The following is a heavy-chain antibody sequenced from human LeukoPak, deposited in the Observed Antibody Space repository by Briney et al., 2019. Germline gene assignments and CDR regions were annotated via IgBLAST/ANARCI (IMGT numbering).Heavy chain of an antibody. V-gene: IGHV1-46*01. CDR3: ARARLVNAIRGAFDI. CDR1: GYTFTSYG. Sequence: ASVKVSCKASGYTFTSYGISWVRQAPGQGLELMGWINLSGGSTSYAQNFQGRVNMTRDMSTSTVKMELNIRRSEDTAVYYCARARLVNAIRGAFDIWGQGTMVTVSS. CDR2: INLSGGST. J-gene: IGHJ3*02. D-gene: IGHD6-6*01.